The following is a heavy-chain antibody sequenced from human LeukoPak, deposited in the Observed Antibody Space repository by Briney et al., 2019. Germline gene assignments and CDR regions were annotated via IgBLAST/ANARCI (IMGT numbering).Heavy chain of an antibody. D-gene: IGHD2-2*01. Sequence: ASVKVSCKASGYTFSKYGISWVRQAPGQGLERMGWISGYNAYTHYAQKLQGRVTMTTDTSTSTAYMELRSLRSDDTAVYYCARDRRLDYQLPADNWGQGTLVTVSS. CDR2: ISGYNAYT. CDR3: ARDRRLDYQLPADN. J-gene: IGHJ4*02. CDR1: GYTFSKYG. V-gene: IGHV1-18*01.